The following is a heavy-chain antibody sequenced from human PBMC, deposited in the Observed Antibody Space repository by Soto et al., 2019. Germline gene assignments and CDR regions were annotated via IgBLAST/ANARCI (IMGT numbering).Heavy chain of an antibody. D-gene: IGHD1-26*01. J-gene: IGHJ4*02. CDR2: VCYGGSS. V-gene: IGHV4-39*03. CDR3: STEGGNSGSFWGLSH. Sequence: SETLSLTCTVSGGYLTTDSYYWGWIRQPPGKGLEWIGSVCYGGSSCYTPSLQSRLTISVDTSKTQFSLKPTSLTAADTAVYYFSTEGGNSGSFWGLSHWGQGTLVTVSS. CDR1: GGYLTTDSYY.